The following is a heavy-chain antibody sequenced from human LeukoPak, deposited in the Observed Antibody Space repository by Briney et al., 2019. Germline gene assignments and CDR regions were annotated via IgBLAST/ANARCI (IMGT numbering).Heavy chain of an antibody. CDR1: GGSFSGYY. D-gene: IGHD6-13*01. Sequence: SETLSLTCAVYGGSFSGYYWSWIRQPPGKGLEWIGEINHSGSTNYNPSLKSRVTISVDTSKNQFSLKLSSVTAADTAVYYCARESWYGGFDYWGQGTLVTVSS. J-gene: IGHJ4*02. V-gene: IGHV4-34*01. CDR2: INHSGST. CDR3: ARESWYGGFDY.